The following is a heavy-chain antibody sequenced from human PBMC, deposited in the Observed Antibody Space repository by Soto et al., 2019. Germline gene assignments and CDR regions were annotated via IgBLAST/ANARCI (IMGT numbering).Heavy chain of an antibody. CDR3: ARDRDDYGDFNWRVHAFDI. V-gene: IGHV3-11*01. Sequence: GGSLRLSCAASGFTFSDYYMSWIRQAPGKGLEWVSYISSSGSTIYYADSVKGRFTISRDNAKNSLYLQMNSLRAEDTAVYYCARDRDDYGDFNWRVHAFDIWGQGTMVTVSS. D-gene: IGHD4-17*01. J-gene: IGHJ3*02. CDR1: GFTFSDYY. CDR2: ISSSGSTI.